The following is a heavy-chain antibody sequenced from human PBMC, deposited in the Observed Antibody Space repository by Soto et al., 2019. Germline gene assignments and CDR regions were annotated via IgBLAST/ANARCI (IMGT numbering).Heavy chain of an antibody. V-gene: IGHV4-59*01. CDR2: VFYTGTT. J-gene: IGHJ5*02. D-gene: IGHD4-4*01. Sequence: PSETLSLTCNVSGGSIYTYFWSWIRQPPGKGLEWIGYVFYTGTTSYNPSLKSRVTISADTSKNQFSLKLSSVTAADTAVYYCARTGHDFNNYSLRWFDPWGQDILVTVSS. CDR1: GGSIYTYF. CDR3: ARTGHDFNNYSLRWFDP.